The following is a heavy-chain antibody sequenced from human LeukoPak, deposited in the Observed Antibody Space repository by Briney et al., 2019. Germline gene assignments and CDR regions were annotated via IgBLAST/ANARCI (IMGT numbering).Heavy chain of an antibody. CDR3: ARDGFGNPFDP. CDR1: GYSFTGYY. D-gene: IGHD3-16*01. CDR2: INPNSGGT. J-gene: IGHJ5*02. V-gene: IGHV1-2*02. Sequence: ASVKVSCKASGYSFTGYYMHWVRQAPGQGLEWMGWINPNSGGTNYAQKLQGRVTMTTDTSTSTAYMELRSLRSVDTAVYYCARDGFGNPFDPWGQGTLVTVSS.